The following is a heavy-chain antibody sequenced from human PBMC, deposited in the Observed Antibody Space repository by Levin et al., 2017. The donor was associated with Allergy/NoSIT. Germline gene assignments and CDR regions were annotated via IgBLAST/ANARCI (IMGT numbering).Heavy chain of an antibody. Sequence: GESLKISCAASGFTFSSYAMHWVRQAPGKGLEWVAVISYDGNNKYYADSVKGRFTISRDNSKNTLYLQMNSLKTEDTAVYDCARSEGSGSNKRAPGYWGQGTLVTVSS. J-gene: IGHJ4*02. CDR1: GFTFSSYA. V-gene: IGHV3-30-3*01. CDR3: ARSEGSGSNKRAPGY. CDR2: ISYDGNNK. D-gene: IGHD3-10*01.